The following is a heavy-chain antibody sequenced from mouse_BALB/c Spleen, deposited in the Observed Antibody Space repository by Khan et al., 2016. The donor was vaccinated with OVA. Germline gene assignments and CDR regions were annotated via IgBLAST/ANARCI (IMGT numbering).Heavy chain of an antibody. CDR2: INTYTGEP. CDR1: GFTFTNYG. J-gene: IGHJ4*01. CDR3: ARVGYNGTMDC. D-gene: IGHD2-14*01. V-gene: IGHV9-3-1*01. Sequence: QEVQSGPELKQPGETVQISCKASGFTFTNYGMHWVKQAPGKGLKWMGWINTYTGEPTFADDFKGRFAFSLETSASTAYLQINSLKNEDTATYFCARVGYNGTMDCWGQGTSVTVSS.